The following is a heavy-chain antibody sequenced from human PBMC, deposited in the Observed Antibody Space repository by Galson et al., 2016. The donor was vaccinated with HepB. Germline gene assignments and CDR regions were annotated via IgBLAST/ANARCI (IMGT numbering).Heavy chain of an antibody. Sequence: SLRLSCAGSGFVFSDYSMTWVRQAPGKGLEWVSTIQTGSRYMYYPDSLKGRFTVSRDDAKNSLYLQMHSLRAEDTAVYYCARDSSGWSHNYWGQGTLVTVSS. D-gene: IGHD3-22*01. V-gene: IGHV3-21*01. J-gene: IGHJ4*02. CDR3: ARDSSGWSHNY. CDR1: GFVFSDYS. CDR2: IQTGSRYM.